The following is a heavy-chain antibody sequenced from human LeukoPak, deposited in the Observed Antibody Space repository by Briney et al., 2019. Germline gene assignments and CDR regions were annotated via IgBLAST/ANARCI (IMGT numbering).Heavy chain of an antibody. V-gene: IGHV1-2*02. J-gene: IGHJ4*02. CDR2: IYPNSGGA. Sequence: ASVKVSCKASGYTFTIYYIHWVRQAPGQGLEWMGSIYPNSGGANFAQNFQGRVTLTRDTSSSTAYLELTRLRSDDTAVYYCAREGKIVAASFDYWGQGTLVTVSS. CDR3: AREGKIVAASFDY. D-gene: IGHD1-26*01. CDR1: GYTFTIYY.